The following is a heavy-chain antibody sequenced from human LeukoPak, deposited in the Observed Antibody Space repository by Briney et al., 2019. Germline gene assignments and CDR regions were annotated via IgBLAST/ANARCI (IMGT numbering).Heavy chain of an antibody. CDR2: IYHSGST. J-gene: IGHJ5*02. Sequence: SETLSLTCTVSGGSISSGGYSWSWIRQPPGKGLEWIGYIYHSGSTYYNPSLKSRVTISVDRSKNQFSLKLSSVTAADTAVYYCARGGSSWPNWFDPWGQGTLVTVSS. V-gene: IGHV4-30-2*01. D-gene: IGHD6-13*01. CDR3: ARGGSSWPNWFDP. CDR1: GGSISSGGYS.